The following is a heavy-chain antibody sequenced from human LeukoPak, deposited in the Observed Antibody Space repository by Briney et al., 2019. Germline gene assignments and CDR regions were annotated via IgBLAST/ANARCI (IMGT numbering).Heavy chain of an antibody. CDR2: INHSGCT. CDR1: GGSFSGYY. V-gene: IGHV4-34*01. D-gene: IGHD2-2*02. J-gene: IGHJ5*02. CDR3: ARRPPKGYCSSTSCYIVFDP. Sequence: SETLSLTCAVYGGSFSGYYWSWIRQPPGKGLEWIGEINHSGCTNYNPSLKSRVTISVDTSKNQFSLKLSSVTAADTAVYYCARRPPKGYCSSTSCYIVFDPWGQGTLVTVSS.